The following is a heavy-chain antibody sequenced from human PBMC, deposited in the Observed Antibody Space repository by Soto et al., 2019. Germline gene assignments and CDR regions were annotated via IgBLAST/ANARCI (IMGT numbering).Heavy chain of an antibody. J-gene: IGHJ4*02. D-gene: IGHD5-18*01. Sequence: QVQLVESGGGLVKPGGSLRLSCAASGFTFSDFYMTWIRQAPGKGLEWVSHISSSSSHTNYADSVKGRFTVSRDNANNSLYLEMNNLRADDTAVYFCARDRDTYGHGFFDSWGQGTLVTVSS. CDR2: ISSSSSHT. V-gene: IGHV3-11*05. CDR3: ARDRDTYGHGFFDS. CDR1: GFTFSDFY.